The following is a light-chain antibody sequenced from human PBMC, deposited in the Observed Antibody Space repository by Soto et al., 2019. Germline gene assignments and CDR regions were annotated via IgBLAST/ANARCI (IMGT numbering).Light chain of an antibody. CDR3: QQYGSSPFT. CDR2: GAS. V-gene: IGKV3-20*01. J-gene: IGKJ3*01. Sequence: EIVLTQSPGTLSLSPGEGATLSCRASQSIGNYLAWYQQKPGQAPRLLIYGASTRATGIPDRFSGSGSGTDFTLTISRLEPEDFAVYYCQQYGSSPFTFGPGTKVDIK. CDR1: QSIGNY.